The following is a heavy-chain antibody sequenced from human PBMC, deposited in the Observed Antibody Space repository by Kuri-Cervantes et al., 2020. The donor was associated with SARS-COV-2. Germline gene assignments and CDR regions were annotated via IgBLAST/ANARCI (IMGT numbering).Heavy chain of an antibody. Sequence: GESLKISCAASGFTFSSYAMHWVRQAPGKGLEWVAVISYDGSNKYYADSVKGRFTISRDNSKNTLYLQMNSLRAEDTAVYYCAREAPCRIVGAICYGMDVWGQGTTVTVSS. V-gene: IGHV3-30-3*01. CDR2: ISYDGSNK. CDR3: AREAPCRIVGAICYGMDV. J-gene: IGHJ6*02. D-gene: IGHD1-26*01. CDR1: GFTFSSYA.